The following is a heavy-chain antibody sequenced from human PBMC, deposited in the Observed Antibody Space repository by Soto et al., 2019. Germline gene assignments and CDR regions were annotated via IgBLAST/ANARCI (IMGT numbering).Heavy chain of an antibody. D-gene: IGHD3-10*01. CDR1: GGSISNSSDY. CDR3: ARIASWADYYYYYMDV. J-gene: IGHJ6*03. Sequence: SETHCLTSTVSGGSISNSSDYWGWIRQPPGKGLEWIGSIYYSGSTYYNPSLKSRVTISVDTSKNQFSLKLSSVTAADTAVYYCARIASWADYYYYYMDVWGKGTTVTVSS. V-gene: IGHV4-39*01. CDR2: IYYSGST.